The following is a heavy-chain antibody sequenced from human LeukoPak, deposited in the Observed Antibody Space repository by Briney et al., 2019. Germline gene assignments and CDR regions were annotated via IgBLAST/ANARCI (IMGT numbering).Heavy chain of an antibody. CDR2: IHSSGTT. J-gene: IGHJ5*02. CDR1: GGTLSDYY. Sequence: SETLSLTCTVSGGTLSDYYWSFIRQSAGTGLEWLGRIHSSGTTWYTPSVKGRVTLSRDASKNQFSLGLTSVTAADTAVYYCARGDYYAGGSRNWFDPWGQGTLVTVSS. CDR3: ARGDYYAGGSRNWFDP. D-gene: IGHD4-23*01. V-gene: IGHV4-4*07.